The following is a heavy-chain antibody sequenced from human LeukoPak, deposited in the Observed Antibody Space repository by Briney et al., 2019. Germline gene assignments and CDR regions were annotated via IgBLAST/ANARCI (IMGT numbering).Heavy chain of an antibody. Sequence: PGGSLRLSCAASGFTFDDYGMSWVRQAPGKGLEWVSAISGSGGSTYYADSVKGRFTISRDNSKNTLYLQMNSLRAEDTAVYYCAKGGYYDFWQFDPWGQGTLVTVSS. D-gene: IGHD3-3*01. CDR2: ISGSGGST. V-gene: IGHV3-23*01. J-gene: IGHJ5*02. CDR3: AKGGYYDFWQFDP. CDR1: GFTFDDYG.